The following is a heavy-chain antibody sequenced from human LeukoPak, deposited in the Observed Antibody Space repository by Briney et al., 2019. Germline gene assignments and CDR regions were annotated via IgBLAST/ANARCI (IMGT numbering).Heavy chain of an antibody. V-gene: IGHV1-8*01. D-gene: IGHD6-13*01. CDR3: ARVERMSAWYSSSWFSGRDSGAVDY. J-gene: IGHJ4*02. Sequence: ASVKVSCKASGYTFTSYDINWVRQATGQGLEWMGWMNPNSGNTGYAQKFQGRVTMTRNTSISTAYMELSSLRSEDTAVYYCARVERMSAWYSSSWFSGRDSGAVDYWGQGTLVTVSS. CDR2: MNPNSGNT. CDR1: GYTFTSYD.